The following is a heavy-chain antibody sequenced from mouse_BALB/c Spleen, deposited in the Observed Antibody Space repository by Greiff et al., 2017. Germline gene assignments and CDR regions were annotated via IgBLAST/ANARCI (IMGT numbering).Heavy chain of an antibody. CDR2: ISSGSSTI. V-gene: IGHV5-17*02. D-gene: IGHD1-1*01. CDR3: ARSYYGISHGWYFDV. Sequence: EVQLVESGGGLVKPGGSLKLSCAASGFTFSSYAMSWVRQTPEKGLEWVAYISSGSSTIYYADTVKGRFTISRDNPKNTLFLQMTSLMSEDTAMYYCARSYYGISHGWYFDVWGAGTTVTVSS. J-gene: IGHJ1*01. CDR1: GFTFSSYA.